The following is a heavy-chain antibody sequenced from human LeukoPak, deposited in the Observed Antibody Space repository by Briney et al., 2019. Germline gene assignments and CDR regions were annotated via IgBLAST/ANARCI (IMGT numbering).Heavy chain of an antibody. CDR3: AKVVFTTYYFDY. D-gene: IGHD5/OR15-5a*01. J-gene: IGHJ4*02. CDR1: GFTFSGSA. Sequence: GGSLRLSCAASGFTFSGSALHWVRQASGKGLEWVGRIRSTANGYATAYAASVKGRFTISRDDSKNTAYLQMNSLRAEDTAVYYCAKVVFTTYYFDYWGQGTLVTVSS. V-gene: IGHV3-73*01. CDR2: IRSTANGYAT.